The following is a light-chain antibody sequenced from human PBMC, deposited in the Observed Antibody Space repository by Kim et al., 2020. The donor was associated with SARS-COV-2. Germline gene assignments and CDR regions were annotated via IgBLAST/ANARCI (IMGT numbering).Light chain of an antibody. CDR3: QQYGSSPYT. J-gene: IGKJ2*01. Sequence: EIVLTQSPGTLSLSPGERATLSFRASQSVSSSYLAWYQQKPGQAPRLLIYGASSRATGIPDRFSGSGSGTDFTLTISRLEPEDFAVYYCQQYGSSPYTFGQGTKLDI. V-gene: IGKV3-20*01. CDR1: QSVSSSY. CDR2: GAS.